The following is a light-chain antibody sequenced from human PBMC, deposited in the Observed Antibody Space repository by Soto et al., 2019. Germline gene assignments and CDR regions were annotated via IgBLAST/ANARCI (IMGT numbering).Light chain of an antibody. Sequence: QSVLTQPRSVSASPGQSVTISCTGTTSDVGGYNHVSWYQEHPGKAPKLMIYYVNRRPSGVPDRFSGSKSGNTASLTISGLQAEDEADYYCCSYAGTDLFVFGTGTKVTVL. CDR1: TSDVGGYNH. CDR3: CSYAGTDLFV. V-gene: IGLV2-11*01. J-gene: IGLJ1*01. CDR2: YVN.